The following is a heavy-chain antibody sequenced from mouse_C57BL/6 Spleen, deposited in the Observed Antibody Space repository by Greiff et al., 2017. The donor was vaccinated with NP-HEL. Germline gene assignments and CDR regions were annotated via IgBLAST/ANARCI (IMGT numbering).Heavy chain of an antibody. CDR3: ARRPQLGEGY. V-gene: IGHV1-50*01. CDR2: IDTSDSYT. D-gene: IGHD4-1*02. J-gene: IGHJ2*01. CDR1: GYTFTSYW. Sequence: VQLQQPGAELVKPGASVKLSCKASGYTFTSYWLQWVKQRPGQGLEWIGEIDTSDSYTNYNQKFKGKATFTVDTSSSTAYMQLSSLTSEDSAVYYCARRPQLGEGYWGQGTTLTVSS.